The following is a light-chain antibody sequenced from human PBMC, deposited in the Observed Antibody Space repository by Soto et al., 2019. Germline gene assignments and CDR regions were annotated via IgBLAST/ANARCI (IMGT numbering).Light chain of an antibody. J-gene: IGKJ4*01. CDR3: QQRRNWLLS. CDR1: QSVRSY. V-gene: IGKV3-11*01. Sequence: EVGLTQSPATLSFSPGESATLSFRASQSVRSYLAWYQQKPGQAPRLLIYGASNRATGIPARFSGSGSGTDFTLTISSLEPEDFAVYYCQQRRNWLLSFGGGTKVDIK. CDR2: GAS.